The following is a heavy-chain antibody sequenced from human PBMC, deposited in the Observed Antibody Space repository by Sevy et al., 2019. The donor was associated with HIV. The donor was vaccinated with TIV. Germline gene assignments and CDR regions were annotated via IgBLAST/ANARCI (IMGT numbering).Heavy chain of an antibody. CDR2: IYYSGST. J-gene: IGHJ6*03. Sequence: SETLSLTSTVSGGSISSYYWSWIRQPPGKGLEWIGYIYYSGSTNYNPSLKSRVTISVDTSKNQFSLKLSSVTAADTAVYYCARVPSGSYRNYYYYYMDVWGKGTTVTVSS. V-gene: IGHV4-59*01. CDR3: ARVPSGSYRNYYYYYMDV. D-gene: IGHD1-26*01. CDR1: GGSISSYY.